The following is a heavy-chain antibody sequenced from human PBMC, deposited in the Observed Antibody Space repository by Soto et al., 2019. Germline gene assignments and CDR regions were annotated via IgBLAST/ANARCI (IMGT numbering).Heavy chain of an antibody. V-gene: IGHV3-33*01. CDR3: GRDGYDSSGYYARPDTDAFDL. J-gene: IGHJ3*01. D-gene: IGHD3-22*01. CDR2: IWYDGSNK. Sequence: QVQLVESGGGVVQPGRSLRLSCAASGFTFSSYGMHWVRQAPGKGLEWVAVIWYDGSNKYYADSVKGRFTISRDNSKNPLYLQMNSLRAEDTAVYYCGRDGYDSSGYYARPDTDAFDLWGQGTMVTVSS. CDR1: GFTFSSYG.